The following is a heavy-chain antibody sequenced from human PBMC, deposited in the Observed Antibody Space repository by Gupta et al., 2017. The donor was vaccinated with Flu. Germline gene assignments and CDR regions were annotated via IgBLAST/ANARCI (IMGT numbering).Heavy chain of an antibody. CDR2: INGYNGNT. J-gene: IGHJ3*01. V-gene: IGHV1-18*01. CDR1: GYTFTKFG. CDR3: ARDLFYDSRAYYHDVFDG. D-gene: IGHD3-22*01. Sequence: HVHLVHSGAEVKKPGASVQVSCKASGYTFTKFGISWVRQAPGQGLEWMGWINGYNGNTYYAQRFQGRVTMTTDTSTSTAYMELRSLRSDDTAVYYCARDLFYDSRAYYHDVFDGWGQGTMGTVS.